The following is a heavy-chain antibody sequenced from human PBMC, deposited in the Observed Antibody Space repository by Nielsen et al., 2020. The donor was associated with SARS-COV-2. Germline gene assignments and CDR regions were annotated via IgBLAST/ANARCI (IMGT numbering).Heavy chain of an antibody. J-gene: IGHJ6*02. Sequence: GESLKISCKASGYSFSNSWIGWVRQMPGKGLEWMGIIYPGGSDTIYSPSFQGQVTISADKSISTAYLQWSSLKASDTAMYYCAREGQDDSGTERRGMDVWGQGTTVTVSS. D-gene: IGHD3-10*01. V-gene: IGHV5-51*01. CDR1: GYSFSNSW. CDR3: AREGQDDSGTERRGMDV. CDR2: IYPGGSDT.